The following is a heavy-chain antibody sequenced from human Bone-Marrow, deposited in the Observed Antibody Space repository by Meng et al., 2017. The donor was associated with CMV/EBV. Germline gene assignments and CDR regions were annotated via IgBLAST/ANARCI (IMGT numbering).Heavy chain of an antibody. V-gene: IGHV3-43*01. CDR3: AKDMALHDAFDI. Sequence: GESLKISCAASGFTFDDYTMHWVRQAPGKGLEWVSLISWDGGSTYYADSVKGRFTISRDNSKNSLYLQMNSLRTDDTALYYCAKDMALHDAFDIWGQGTMVTVSS. CDR2: ISWDGGST. J-gene: IGHJ3*02. CDR1: GFTFDDYT.